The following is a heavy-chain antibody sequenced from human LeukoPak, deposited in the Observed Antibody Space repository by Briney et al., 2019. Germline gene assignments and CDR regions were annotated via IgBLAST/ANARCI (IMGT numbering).Heavy chain of an antibody. V-gene: IGHV5-51*01. Sequence: GESLKISCKTSGYSFTSYWITWVRQMPGKGLEWMGIIYPDDSDTTHSPFFQGQVNISADKSINTAYLQWSSLKASDTAMYYCARRDYGGKHFDYWGQGTLVTVSS. D-gene: IGHD4-23*01. CDR1: GYSFTSYW. CDR3: ARRDYGGKHFDY. J-gene: IGHJ4*02. CDR2: IYPDDSDT.